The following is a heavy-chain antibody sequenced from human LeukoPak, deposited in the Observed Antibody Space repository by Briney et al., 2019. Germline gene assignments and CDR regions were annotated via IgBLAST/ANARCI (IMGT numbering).Heavy chain of an antibody. CDR2: INPDSGGT. V-gene: IGHV1-2*02. D-gene: IGHD2-15*01. CDR1: GYTFTGYY. CDR3: ATHCGGGSCFFYKFDY. J-gene: IGHJ4*02. Sequence: ASVKVSCKASGYTFTGYYIHWVRQAPGQGLEWMGWINPDSGGTKYAQKFQGRVTMTRDTSISTAYMDLSRLISDDTAVYYCATHCGGGSCFFYKFDYWGQGTQVTVSS.